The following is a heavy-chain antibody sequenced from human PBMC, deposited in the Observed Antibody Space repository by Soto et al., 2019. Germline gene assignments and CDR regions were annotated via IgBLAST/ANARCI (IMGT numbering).Heavy chain of an antibody. J-gene: IGHJ6*03. CDR1: GGSISSYY. D-gene: IGHD3-3*01. Sequence: PSETLSLTCTVSGGSISSYYWSWIRQPPGKGLEWIGYIYYSGSTNYNPSLKSRVTISVDTSKNQFSLKLSSVTAADTAVYYCAGSGYSNYYYYYYMDVWGKGTTVTVSS. CDR3: AGSGYSNYYYYYYMDV. CDR2: IYYSGST. V-gene: IGHV4-59*08.